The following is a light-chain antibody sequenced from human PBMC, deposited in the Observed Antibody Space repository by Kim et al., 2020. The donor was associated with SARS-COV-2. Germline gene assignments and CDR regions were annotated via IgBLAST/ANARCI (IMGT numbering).Light chain of an antibody. J-gene: IGKJ3*01. V-gene: IGKV3-15*01. Sequence: VSPGASAALSCRASQSVSSNLAWYQQKPGQAPRLLIYGASTRATGIPARFSGSGSGTEFTLTISSLQSEDFAVYYCQQYNNWPFTFGPGTKVDIK. CDR3: QQYNNWPFT. CDR2: GAS. CDR1: QSVSSN.